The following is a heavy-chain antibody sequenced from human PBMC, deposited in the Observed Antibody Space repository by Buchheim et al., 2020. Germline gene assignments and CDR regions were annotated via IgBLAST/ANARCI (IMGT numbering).Heavy chain of an antibody. CDR1: VGSISSSNW. CDR2: IYHSGIT. Sequence: QVQLQESGPGLVKPSGILSLTCAVSVGSISSSNWWSWVRQPPGKGLEWIGEIYHSGITNSNPSLKRRVTISVDKSKNQFSLKLSSVTAADTAVYYCARDRVYRLEQLAHFDYWGQGTL. V-gene: IGHV4-4*02. D-gene: IGHD6-13*01. CDR3: ARDRVYRLEQLAHFDY. J-gene: IGHJ4*02.